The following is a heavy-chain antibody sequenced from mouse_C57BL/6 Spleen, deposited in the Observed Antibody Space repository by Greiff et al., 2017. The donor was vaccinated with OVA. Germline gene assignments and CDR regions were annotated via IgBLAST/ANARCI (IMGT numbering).Heavy chain of an antibody. Sequence: VQLQQPGAELVMPGASVKLSCKASGYTFTSYWMHWVKQRPGQGLEWIGEIDPSDSYTNYNQKFTGKSTLTVDKSSSTAYMQLSSLTSEDSAVYYCARNDYGAWFAYWGQGTLVTVSA. V-gene: IGHV1-69*01. J-gene: IGHJ3*01. CDR2: IDPSDSYT. D-gene: IGHD2-4*01. CDR1: GYTFTSYW. CDR3: ARNDYGAWFAY.